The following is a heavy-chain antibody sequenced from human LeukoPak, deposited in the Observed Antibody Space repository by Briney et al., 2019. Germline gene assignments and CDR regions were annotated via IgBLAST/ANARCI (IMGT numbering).Heavy chain of an antibody. CDR2: INPSGGST. J-gene: IGHJ4*02. V-gene: IGHV1-46*01. CDR3: ARDEFIRRYFDY. D-gene: IGHD3-10*01. CDR1: GYTFTSYY. Sequence: GASVKVSCKASGYTFTSYYMHWVRQAPGQGLEWMGIINPSGGSTSYAQKFQGRVTTTRDTSTSTVYMELSSLRSEDTAVCYCARDEFIRRYFDYWGQGTLVTVSS.